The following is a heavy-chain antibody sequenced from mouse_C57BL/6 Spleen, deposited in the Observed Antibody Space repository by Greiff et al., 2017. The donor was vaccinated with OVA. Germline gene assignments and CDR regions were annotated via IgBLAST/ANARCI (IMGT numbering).Heavy chain of an antibody. CDR1: GYTFTSYW. D-gene: IGHD2-5*01. CDR2: IDPSDSYP. Sequence: QVQLQQPGAELVMPGASVKLSCKASGYTFTSYWMHWVKQRPGQGLEWIGEIDPSDSYPNYNQKFKGKSTLTVDKSSSTAYMQLSSLTSEVSAGYYCARFYSNYGYFDGGGTATTVTAAS. CDR3: ARFYSNYGYFDG. J-gene: IGHJ1*03. V-gene: IGHV1-69*01.